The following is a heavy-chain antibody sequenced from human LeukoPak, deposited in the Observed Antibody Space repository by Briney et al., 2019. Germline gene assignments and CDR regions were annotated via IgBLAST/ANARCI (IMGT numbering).Heavy chain of an antibody. Sequence: PSETLSLTCTVSGGSISGYYWSWIRQPPGKGLEWIGYIFYSGSTNYNPSLKSRVTVSVDTSKNQFSLKLSSVTAADTAVYYCARGEWDLLFDYWGQGTLVTVSS. V-gene: IGHV4-59*01. D-gene: IGHD1-26*01. CDR3: ARGEWDLLFDY. CDR2: IFYSGST. J-gene: IGHJ4*02. CDR1: GGSISGYY.